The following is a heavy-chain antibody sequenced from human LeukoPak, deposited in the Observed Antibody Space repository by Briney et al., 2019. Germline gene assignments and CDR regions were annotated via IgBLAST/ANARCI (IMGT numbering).Heavy chain of an antibody. J-gene: IGHJ6*03. Sequence: SETLSLTCTVSGGSISSYYWSWIRQPPGKGLEWIGYIYYSGSTNYNPSLKSRVTISVDTSKNQFSLKLSSVTAADTAVYYCARAPRYPGLGYYYYYMDVWGKGTTVTISS. CDR2: IYYSGST. D-gene: IGHD1-1*01. V-gene: IGHV4-59*01. CDR1: GGSISSYY. CDR3: ARAPRYPGLGYYYYYMDV.